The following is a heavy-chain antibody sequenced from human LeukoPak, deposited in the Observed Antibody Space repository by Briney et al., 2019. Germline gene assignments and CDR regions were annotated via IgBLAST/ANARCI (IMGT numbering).Heavy chain of an antibody. Sequence: GESLKISCKGSGYSFTSYWIGWVRQMPGKGLEWMGIIYPGDSDTRYSPSFQGQVTISADKFISTAYLQWSSLKASDTAMYYCATFSHIAVAGAGAFDIWGQGTMVTVSS. V-gene: IGHV5-51*01. CDR3: ATFSHIAVAGAGAFDI. D-gene: IGHD6-19*01. CDR2: IYPGDSDT. CDR1: GYSFTSYW. J-gene: IGHJ3*02.